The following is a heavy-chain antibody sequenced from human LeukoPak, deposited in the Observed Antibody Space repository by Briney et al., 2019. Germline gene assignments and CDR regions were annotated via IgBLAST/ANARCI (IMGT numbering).Heavy chain of an antibody. CDR2: IIPIFGTA. J-gene: IGHJ5*02. CDR1: GGTFSSYA. Sequence: SVKVSCKASGGTFSSYAISWVRQAPGQGLEWMGGIIPIFGTANYAQKFQGRVTITTDESTSTAYMELSSLRSEDTAVYHCAGKRGNDYDDYYRFDPWGQGTLVTVSS. D-gene: IGHD4-17*01. CDR3: AGKRGNDYDDYYRFDP. V-gene: IGHV1-69*05.